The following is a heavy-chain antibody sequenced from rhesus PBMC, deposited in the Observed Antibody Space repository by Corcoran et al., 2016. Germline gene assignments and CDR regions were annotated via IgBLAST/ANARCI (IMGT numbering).Heavy chain of an antibody. J-gene: IGHJ2*01. CDR2: IYRHSARP. CDR3: ARRPPGNSKYWYFDL. V-gene: IGHV4-73*01. CDR1: GGSISGYYY. Sequence: QVQLQQWGEGLVKPSETLSLTCAVYGGSISGYYYWSWIRQPPGKGLEWIGYIYRHSARPNYDPTLKHRVTISKDTSNNQFSLKLSSGTAADTAVYYCARRPPGNSKYWYFDLWGPGTPITISS.